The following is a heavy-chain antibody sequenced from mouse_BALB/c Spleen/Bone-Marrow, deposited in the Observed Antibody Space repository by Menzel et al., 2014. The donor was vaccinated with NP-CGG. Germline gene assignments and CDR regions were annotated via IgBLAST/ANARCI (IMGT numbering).Heavy chain of an antibody. J-gene: IGHJ2*01. CDR1: GLNIQDTY. V-gene: IGHV14-3*02. Sequence: LPQCGAELVKPGASVKLTCTESGLNIQDTYMHWVKQRPEQGVERIGRIDPANDNTQYDPKFQDKATITADTSANPAFLPLSSLTSEDAAVYYCAPLTGTFEYWGQGPTLTVSS. CDR2: IDPANDNT. CDR3: APLTGTFEY. D-gene: IGHD4-1*01.